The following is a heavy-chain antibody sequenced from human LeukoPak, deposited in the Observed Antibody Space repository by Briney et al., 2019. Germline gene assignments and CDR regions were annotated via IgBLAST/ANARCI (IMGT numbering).Heavy chain of an antibody. Sequence: SETLSLTCTVSGGSISSSSYYWGWIRQPPGKGLEWIGSIYYSGSTYYNPSLKSRVTISVDTSKNQFSLKLSSVTAADTAVYYCARDRGASSGYYANGGNAFDIWGQGTMVTVSS. CDR1: GGSISSSSYY. V-gene: IGHV4-39*07. CDR2: IYYSGST. CDR3: ARDRGASSGYYANGGNAFDI. D-gene: IGHD3-22*01. J-gene: IGHJ3*02.